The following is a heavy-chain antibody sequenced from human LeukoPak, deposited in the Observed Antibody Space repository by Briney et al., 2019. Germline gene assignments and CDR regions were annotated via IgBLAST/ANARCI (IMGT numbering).Heavy chain of an antibody. J-gene: IGHJ4*02. D-gene: IGHD3-10*01. CDR2: IYPGDSET. Sequence: GESLNISCKGSGYSFTTYSIGWVGQIPGKGLEWMGIIYPGDSETRYSPSFQGQVTISAAKSISTAYLQWSSLNASDTATYYCARQVVRGFLYRDFWGQGTLVTVSS. V-gene: IGHV5-51*01. CDR1: GYSFTTYS. CDR3: ARQVVRGFLYRDF.